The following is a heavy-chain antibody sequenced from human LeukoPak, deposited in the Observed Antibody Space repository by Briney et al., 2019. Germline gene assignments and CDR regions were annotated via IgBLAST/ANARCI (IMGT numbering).Heavy chain of an antibody. CDR3: AKGARGDTVTSIVGLNWFDP. CDR2: ISYDGSHK. V-gene: IGHV3-30*18. D-gene: IGHD4-17*01. CDR1: GITFRSYG. Sequence: PGGSLRLSCAASGITFRSYGMHWVRQAPGKGLEWVAVISYDGSHKYYADSVKGRFSISRDNSKNTLYPQMNSLRADDTAVYYCAKGARGDTVTSIVGLNWFDPWGEGSPVTVSS. J-gene: IGHJ5*02.